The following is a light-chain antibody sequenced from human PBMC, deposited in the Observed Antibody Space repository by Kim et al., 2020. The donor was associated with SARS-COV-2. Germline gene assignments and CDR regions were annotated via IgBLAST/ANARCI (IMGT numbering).Light chain of an antibody. J-gene: IGKJ4*01. CDR1: QSVSSN. V-gene: IGKV3-15*01. CDR2: GAS. CDR3: QQYNNWPLT. Sequence: VAPGQSAPLPCRASQSVSSNLAWYQQKPGQAPRLLIYGASTGATGIPARFSGSGSGTEFTLTISSLQSEDLAVYYCQQYNNWPLTFGGGTKVDIK.